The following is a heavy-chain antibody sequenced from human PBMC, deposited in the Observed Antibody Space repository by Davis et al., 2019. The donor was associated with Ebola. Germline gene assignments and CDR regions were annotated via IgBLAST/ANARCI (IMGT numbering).Heavy chain of an antibody. Sequence: GESLKISCAASGFTFSSYGMHWVRQAPGKGLEWVAVISYDGSNKYYADSVKGRFTISRDNSKNTLYLQMNSLRAEDTAVYYCARHDYGDSHFDYWGQGTLVTVSS. V-gene: IGHV3-30*03. D-gene: IGHD4-17*01. CDR3: ARHDYGDSHFDY. CDR1: GFTFSSYG. J-gene: IGHJ4*02. CDR2: ISYDGSNK.